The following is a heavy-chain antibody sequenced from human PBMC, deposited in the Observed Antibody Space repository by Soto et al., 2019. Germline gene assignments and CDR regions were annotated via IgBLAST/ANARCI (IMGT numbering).Heavy chain of an antibody. D-gene: IGHD5-18*01. Sequence: QVQLVQSGAEVKKPGASVKVSCKASGYTLTGYYLHWVRQAPGQGLEWMGWINPDSGVTNYAQKFQGRATMTRDTSINTADMELNRMRSDDAAVYYCARQRYSYGDTRSSYYFDYWGQGTLLTVST. CDR1: GYTLTGYY. CDR3: ARQRYSYGDTRSSYYFDY. J-gene: IGHJ4*02. CDR2: INPDSGVT. V-gene: IGHV1-2*02.